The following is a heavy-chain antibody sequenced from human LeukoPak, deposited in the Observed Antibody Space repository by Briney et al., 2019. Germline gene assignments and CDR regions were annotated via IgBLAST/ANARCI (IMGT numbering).Heavy chain of an antibody. J-gene: IGHJ4*02. V-gene: IGHV3-23*01. CDR1: GFSFSTQR. CDR3: AKEDYDILTGYYYFDY. Sequence: GGSLRLSCAASGFSFSTQRMHWVRQAPGKGLEWVSAISGSGGSTYYADSVKGRFTISRDNSKNTLYLQMNSLRAEDTAVYYCAKEDYDILTGYYYFDYWGQGTLVTVSS. CDR2: ISGSGGST. D-gene: IGHD3-9*01.